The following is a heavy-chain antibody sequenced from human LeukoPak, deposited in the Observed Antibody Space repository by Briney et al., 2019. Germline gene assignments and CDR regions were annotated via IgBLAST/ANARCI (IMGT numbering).Heavy chain of an antibody. CDR2: INPSGSST. CDR1: GYSFTSHY. V-gene: IGHV1-46*01. CDR3: ARARMARTLDY. Sequence: ASVKVSCKASGYSFTSHYMHWVRQAPGQGLEWMGLINPSGSSTLYAQKFQGRVTMTRDMSTTTDYMELSSLRSEDTAVYYCARARMARTLDYWGQGTLVTVSS. J-gene: IGHJ4*02. D-gene: IGHD2-8*01.